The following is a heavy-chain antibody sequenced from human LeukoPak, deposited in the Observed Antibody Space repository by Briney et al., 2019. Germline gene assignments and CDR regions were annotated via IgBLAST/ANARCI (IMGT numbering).Heavy chain of an antibody. D-gene: IGHD5-12*01. CDR1: GFTFSSYW. V-gene: IGHV3-74*01. CDR3: ARVKSSGYGEYYFDY. J-gene: IGHJ4*02. Sequence: QPGGSPRLSCAASGFTFSSYWMHWVRQAPGKGLVWVSRINSDGSSTSYADSVKGRFTISRDNAKNTLYLQMNSLRAEDTAVYYCARVKSSGYGEYYFDYWGQGTLVTVSS. CDR2: INSDGSST.